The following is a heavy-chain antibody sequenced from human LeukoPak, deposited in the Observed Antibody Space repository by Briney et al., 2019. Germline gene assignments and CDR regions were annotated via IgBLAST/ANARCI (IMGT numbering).Heavy chain of an antibody. CDR2: IKESGSKK. CDR3: ARDGETSSVDY. CDR1: GFTFSSHW. D-gene: IGHD3-10*01. Sequence: GGSLRLSCAASGFTFSSHWMSWVRQAPGKGLEWVANIKESGSKKYYVDSVKGRFTISRDNAKNSLYLQMNSLRAEDTAVYYCARDGETSSVDYWGQGTLVTVSS. V-gene: IGHV3-7*01. J-gene: IGHJ4*02.